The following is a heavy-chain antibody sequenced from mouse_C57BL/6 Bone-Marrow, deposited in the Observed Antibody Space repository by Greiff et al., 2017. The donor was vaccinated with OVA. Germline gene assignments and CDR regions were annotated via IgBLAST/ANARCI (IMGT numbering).Heavy chain of an antibody. CDR3: TSYGNFDY. V-gene: IGHV14-4*01. CDR1: GFSFTVYY. J-gene: IGHJ2*01. Sequence: VQLQASGAELVRPGASVSLSCTASGFSFTVYYMHWVQQRPEQGLAWIGWIDPENGDTEYASKFQGKATITADTSSNTAYLQLSSLTSEDTAVYYCTSYGNFDYWGQGTTLTVSS. D-gene: IGHD2-1*01. CDR2: IDPENGDT.